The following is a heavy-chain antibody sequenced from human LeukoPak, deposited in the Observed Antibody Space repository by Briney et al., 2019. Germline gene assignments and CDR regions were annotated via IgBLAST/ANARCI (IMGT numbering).Heavy chain of an antibody. CDR2: INHTEGT. J-gene: IGHJ4*02. V-gene: IGHV4-34*01. Sequence: SETLSLTCAVYGGSFSGYYWSWIRQPPGKGLEWVGEINHTEGTNDNPSLKSRVTISVDTSKNQFSLKLSSVTAADTAVYYCARHGSYGSGNYYNAPIDYWGQGTLVTVSS. CDR3: ARHGSYGSGNYYNAPIDY. CDR1: GGSFSGYY. D-gene: IGHD3-10*01.